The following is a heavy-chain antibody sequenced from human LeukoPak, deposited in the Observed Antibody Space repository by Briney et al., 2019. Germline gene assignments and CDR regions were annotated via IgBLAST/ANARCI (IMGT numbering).Heavy chain of an antibody. CDR2: ISGSGNTT. CDR3: AKRLAEWELHYYYYYMDV. Sequence: GGSLRLSCAASGFTFSSYGMSWVRQAPGEGVEWVSAISGSGNTTYYADSVKGRFTISRDNSKNTLYLQMNSLRAEDTAVYYCAKRLAEWELHYYYYYMDVWGKGTTVTISS. CDR1: GFTFSSYG. V-gene: IGHV3-23*01. D-gene: IGHD1-26*01. J-gene: IGHJ6*03.